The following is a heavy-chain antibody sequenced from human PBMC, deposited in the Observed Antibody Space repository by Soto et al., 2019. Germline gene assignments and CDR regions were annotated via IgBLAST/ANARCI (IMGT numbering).Heavy chain of an antibody. CDR1: GYSFTNYW. V-gene: IGHV5-51*01. J-gene: IGHJ4*02. CDR3: ARRKAIRTTSLSFSEGSDD. CDR2: IYPGDSDT. D-gene: IGHD2-21*01. Sequence: PXESLKISCKGSGYSFTNYWIGWVRQMPGKGLEWMGLIYPGDSDTRYSPSFEGQVTISADKSISTAYLQWSGLKASDTAMYYWARRKAIRTTSLSFSEGSDDWGQGTLVTVCS.